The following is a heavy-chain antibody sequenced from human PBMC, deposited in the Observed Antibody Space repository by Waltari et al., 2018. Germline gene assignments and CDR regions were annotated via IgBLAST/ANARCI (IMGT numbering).Heavy chain of an antibody. Sequence: EVQLVESGGVVVQPGGSLRLPCAASGFTFYDYAMPWVRQAPGKGLEWVSLISWDGGSTYYADSVKGRFTISRDNSKNSLYLQMNSLRAEDTALYYCAKDSASGWLYYFDYWGQGTLVTVSS. CDR3: AKDSASGWLYYFDY. D-gene: IGHD6-19*01. CDR1: GFTFYDYA. CDR2: ISWDGGST. J-gene: IGHJ4*02. V-gene: IGHV3-43D*04.